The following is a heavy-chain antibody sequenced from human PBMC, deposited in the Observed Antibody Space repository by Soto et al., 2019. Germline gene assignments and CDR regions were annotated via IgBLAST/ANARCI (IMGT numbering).Heavy chain of an antibody. CDR1: GYTFTSYG. CDR3: ARVYDFCSGYQTHFDY. D-gene: IGHD3-3*01. J-gene: IGHJ4*02. V-gene: IGHV1-18*01. Sequence: QVQLVQSGAEVKKPGASVKVSCKASGYTFTSYGISWVRQAPGQGLEWLGWISVYNGNTKYAQKFQGRVTMTTDTSTSTGYMELRSLRSHETSVYYCARVYDFCSGYQTHFDYWGQGTLVTVSS. CDR2: ISVYNGNT.